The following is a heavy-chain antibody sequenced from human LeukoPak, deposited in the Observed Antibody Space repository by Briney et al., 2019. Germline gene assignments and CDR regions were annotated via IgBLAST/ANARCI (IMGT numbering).Heavy chain of an antibody. CDR2: IDPSDSYT. CDR3: PSFYGSGARLMDV. CDR1: GYSFTSYW. D-gene: IGHD3-10*01. Sequence: GESLRISCKGSGYSFTSYWISRVRQMPGKGLEWMGRIDPSDSYTNYSPSFQGHVTISADKSISTAYLQWSSLKAPDTAMSYSPSFYGSGARLMDVWGKGTTVTVSS. V-gene: IGHV5-10-1*01. J-gene: IGHJ6*04.